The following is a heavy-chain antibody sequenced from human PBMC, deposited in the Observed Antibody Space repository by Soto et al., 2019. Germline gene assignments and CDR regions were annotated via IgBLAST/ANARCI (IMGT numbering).Heavy chain of an antibody. Sequence: HPGGSLRLSCAASGFTFSSYWMHWVRQAPGKGLVWVSRINSDGSSTSYADSVKGRFTISRDNAKNTLYLQMNSLRAEDTAVYYCARVGEEITMVRGIEIYYYYGMDVWGXGTTVTVSS. CDR2: INSDGSST. J-gene: IGHJ6*02. V-gene: IGHV3-74*01. D-gene: IGHD3-10*01. CDR3: ARVGEEITMVRGIEIYYYYGMDV. CDR1: GFTFSSYW.